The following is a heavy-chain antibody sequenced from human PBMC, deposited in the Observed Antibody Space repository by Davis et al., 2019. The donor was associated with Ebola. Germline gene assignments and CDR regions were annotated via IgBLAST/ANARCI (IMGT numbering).Heavy chain of an antibody. CDR1: GFTFTANS. D-gene: IGHD1-26*01. Sequence: PGGSLRLSCIPSGFTFTANSMNWVRQAPGKGLEWISYISSSGGTTYYADFVQGRFTISRDNAKQSLYLQMNSLRDEGTAVYYCVRASSGSFYSVFDDWGQGSLVTVTS. V-gene: IGHV3-48*02. CDR2: ISSSGGTT. J-gene: IGHJ4*02. CDR3: VRASSGSFYSVFDD.